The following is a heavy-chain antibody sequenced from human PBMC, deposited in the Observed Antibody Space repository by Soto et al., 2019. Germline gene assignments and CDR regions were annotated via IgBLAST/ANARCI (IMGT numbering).Heavy chain of an antibody. Sequence: EVQLVESGGGLVQPGGSLRLSCVASGFTFSDYWMHWVRQAPGKGLVWASRIKFDGSFTSHADSVKGRFTISRDNARNTVHLQMDSLRVEDTGVYYCARGLRNYYGVDVWGQGTTVTVSS. D-gene: IGHD4-17*01. CDR1: GFTFSDYW. J-gene: IGHJ6*02. V-gene: IGHV3-74*01. CDR3: ARGLRNYYGVDV. CDR2: IKFDGSFT.